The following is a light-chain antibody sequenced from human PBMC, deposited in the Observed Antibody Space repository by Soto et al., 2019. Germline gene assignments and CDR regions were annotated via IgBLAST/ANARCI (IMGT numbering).Light chain of an antibody. CDR3: QQYYTYST. CDR1: QGIGNN. J-gene: IGKJ1*01. V-gene: IGKV1-8*01. CDR2: GAS. Sequence: AIRMTQSPSSFSASTGDRVTITCRASQGIGNNLAWYQRKPGRAPKLLISGASTLQIGVPSRFSGSGSGTEFTLTINYLQSEDFATYHCQQYYTYSTFGQGTKVEIK.